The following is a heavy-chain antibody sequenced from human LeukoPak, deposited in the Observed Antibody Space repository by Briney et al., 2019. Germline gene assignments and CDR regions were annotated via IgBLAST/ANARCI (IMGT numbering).Heavy chain of an antibody. J-gene: IGHJ4*02. D-gene: IGHD5-18*01. V-gene: IGHV4-61*10. CDR2: IYYSGST. Sequence: SETLSLTCAVSGGSISSNSYYWSWIRQPAGKGLEWIGSIYYSGSTDYNPSLKSRVTISVDTSKNQFSLKLSSVTAADTAVYYCARGRIARLPYFDYWGQGTLVSVSS. CDR1: GGSISSNSYY. CDR3: ARGRIARLPYFDY.